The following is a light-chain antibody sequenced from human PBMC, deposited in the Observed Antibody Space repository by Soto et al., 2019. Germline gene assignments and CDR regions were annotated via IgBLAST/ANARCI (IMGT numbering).Light chain of an antibody. CDR1: QVMSSW. J-gene: IGKJ3*01. CDR3: QQYDNLPDT. CDR2: AAS. V-gene: IGKV1-12*01. Sequence: DIQMTQSPSSVSAAVGERVTITCRASQVMSSWLAWYQQKPGKAPKLLIFAASTLQSGVPSRFSGSGSRTDFTFTISSLQPEDIATYYCQQYDNLPDTFGPGTKVDIK.